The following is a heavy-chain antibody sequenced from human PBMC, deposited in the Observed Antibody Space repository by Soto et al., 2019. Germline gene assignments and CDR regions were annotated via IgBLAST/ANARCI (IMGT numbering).Heavy chain of an antibody. CDR2: IKSFSDGATT. J-gene: IGHJ6*02. CDR1: GFTFRNAW. V-gene: IGHV3-15*01. CDR3: TPDRILWFGEYTFAKDV. D-gene: IGHD3-10*01. Sequence: EVQLVESGGGLVKPGGPLTLSCEGSGFTFRNAWMSWVRQAPGKGLEWVGRIKSFSDGATTNYAAPETGRFTISREDTKHTVSLRISSLKSEDTAVYYCTPDRILWFGEYTFAKDVWAQGTTGT.